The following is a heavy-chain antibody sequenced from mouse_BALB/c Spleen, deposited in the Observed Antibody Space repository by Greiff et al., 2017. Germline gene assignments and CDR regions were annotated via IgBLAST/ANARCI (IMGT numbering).Heavy chain of an antibody. Sequence: VQLQQSGAELVRSGASVKLSCTASGFNIKDYYMHWVKQRPEQGLEWIGWIDPENGDTEYAPKFQGKATMTADTSSNTAYLQLSSLTSEATAVYYCNAGRYDVGYYARDYWGQGTSVTVSA. CDR3: NAGRYDVGYYARDY. CDR1: GFNIKDYY. D-gene: IGHD2-14*01. V-gene: IGHV14-4*02. CDR2: IDPENGDT. J-gene: IGHJ4*01.